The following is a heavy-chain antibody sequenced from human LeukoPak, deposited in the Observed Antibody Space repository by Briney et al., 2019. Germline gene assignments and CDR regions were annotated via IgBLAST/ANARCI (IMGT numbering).Heavy chain of an antibody. CDR3: AKDRRTEGDYNWFDY. J-gene: IGHJ4*02. V-gene: IGHV3-23*01. Sequence: GGSLRLSCAASGFTFSIYAMSGVRQGPGEGLEWGSTISGSGDSTYYADSVKGRSTISRDNSKNTLYLQMNSLSAEDTAVYSCAKDRRTEGDYNWFDYWGQGSLVSV. CDR2: ISGSGDST. D-gene: IGHD4-17*01. CDR1: GFTFSIYA.